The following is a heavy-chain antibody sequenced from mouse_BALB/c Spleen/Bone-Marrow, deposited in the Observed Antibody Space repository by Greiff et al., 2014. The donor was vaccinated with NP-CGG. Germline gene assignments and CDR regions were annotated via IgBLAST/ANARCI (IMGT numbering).Heavy chain of an antibody. V-gene: IGHV1-7*01. J-gene: IGHJ2*01. D-gene: IGHD1-1*01. CDR3: DY. Sequence: QVQLQQSGAELAKPGASVKMSCKASGYTFTSYWMHWVKQRPGQGLEWIGYINPSTGYTEYNQKFKDKATLTADKSSSTAYMQLSSLHARLTTVVPYDYWGQGTTLTVSS. CDR1: GYTFTSYW. CDR2: INPSTGYT.